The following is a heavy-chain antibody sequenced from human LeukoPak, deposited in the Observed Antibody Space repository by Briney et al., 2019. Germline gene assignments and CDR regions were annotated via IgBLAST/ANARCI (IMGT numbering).Heavy chain of an antibody. CDR2: IIPILGIA. D-gene: IGHD5-12*01. J-gene: IGHJ6*02. V-gene: IGHV1-69*04. Sequence: SVKVSCKASGGTFSSYAISWVRQAPGQGLEWMGRIIPILGIANYAQKFQGRVTITADKSTSTAYMELSSLRSEDTAVYYCARDSGNDLDYYYYYGMDVWGQGTTVTVSS. CDR1: GGTFSSYA. CDR3: ARDSGNDLDYYYYYGMDV.